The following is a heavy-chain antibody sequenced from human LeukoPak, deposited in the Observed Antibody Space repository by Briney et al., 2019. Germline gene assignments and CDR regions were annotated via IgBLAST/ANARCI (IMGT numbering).Heavy chain of an antibody. J-gene: IGHJ4*02. CDR3: ARVTGYRIEDYFDY. D-gene: IGHD1-1*01. CDR2: IYYSGST. Sequence: PSEILSLTCTVSGGSISSSSYYWGWIRQPPGKGLEGIGSIYYSGSTNYNPSLKSRVTISVETSKNEFSLKLRSVTAADTAVYYCARVTGYRIEDYFDYWGQGTLVTVSS. CDR1: GGSISSSSYY. V-gene: IGHV4-39*07.